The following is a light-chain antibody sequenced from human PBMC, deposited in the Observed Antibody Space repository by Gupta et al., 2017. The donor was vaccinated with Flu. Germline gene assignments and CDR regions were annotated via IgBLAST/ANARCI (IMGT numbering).Light chain of an antibody. V-gene: IGKV1-39*01. CDR3: QQSDSTPLT. J-gene: IGKJ4*01. CDR2: GAS. CDR1: QGIGNY. Sequence: PSFLSASVGDRVTITCLASQGIGNYLDWYQQKPGKAPKRLIYGASTLQSGVPSRFSGSGSGTDFTLTINRLQPEDFATYYCQQSDSTPLTFGGGTKVEIK.